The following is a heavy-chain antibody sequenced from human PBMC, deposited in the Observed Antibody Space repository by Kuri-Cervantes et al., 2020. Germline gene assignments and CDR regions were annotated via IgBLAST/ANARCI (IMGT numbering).Heavy chain of an antibody. CDR1: GFTFSSYA. D-gene: IGHD4-17*01. Sequence: GESLKISCAASGFTFSSYAMSWVRQAPGKGLEWVSAISGSGGSTYYADSVKGRFTISRDNSKNTLYLQMNSLRAEDTAVYYCAKGGATVTIVAFDYWGQGTLVTVSS. CDR3: AKGGATVTIVAFDY. J-gene: IGHJ4*02. CDR2: ISGSGGST. V-gene: IGHV3-23*01.